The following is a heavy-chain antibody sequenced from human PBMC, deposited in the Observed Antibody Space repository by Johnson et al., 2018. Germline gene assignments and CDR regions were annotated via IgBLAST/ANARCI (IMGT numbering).Heavy chain of an antibody. V-gene: IGHV5-51*03. J-gene: IGHJ4*02. Sequence: VQLVQSGAEVKKPGESLKISCKGSGYSFSNYWIGWVRQMPGKGLEWMGIIYTGDSDTRYSPSFQRQVTISADRSISTAYLQWSSLKASDTAMYFCARRYCSGGSCYADYWGQGTLVTVSS. CDR3: ARRYCSGGSCYADY. CDR1: GYSFSNYW. D-gene: IGHD2-15*01. CDR2: IYTGDSDT.